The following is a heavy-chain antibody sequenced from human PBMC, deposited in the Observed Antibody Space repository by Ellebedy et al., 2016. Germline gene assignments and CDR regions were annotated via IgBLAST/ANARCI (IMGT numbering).Heavy chain of an antibody. J-gene: IGHJ4*02. D-gene: IGHD5-18*01. Sequence: GGSLRLSXAASGFTFSSYAMSWVRQAPGKGLEWVSVISGSGGSTYYADSVKGRFTISRDNSKNTLYLQMNSLRAEDTAVYYCAKDRILVRGVLTAMVKGRVDYWGQGTLVTVSS. CDR2: ISGSGGST. V-gene: IGHV3-23*01. CDR3: AKDRILVRGVLTAMVKGRVDY. CDR1: GFTFSSYA.